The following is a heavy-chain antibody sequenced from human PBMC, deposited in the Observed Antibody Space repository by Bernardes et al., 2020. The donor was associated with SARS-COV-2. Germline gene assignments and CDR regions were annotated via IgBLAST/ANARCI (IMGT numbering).Heavy chain of an antibody. CDR1: GFSVSSRY. Sequence: GGSLRLSCAASGFSVSSRYLSWVRQAPGKGLEWVSVFYSGGRTSYADSVKGRFTISRDDSKNTLNLQMNSLRDGDTALYYCAKGHSTSGWYNWFDPWSQGTLVTVSS. CDR3: AKGHSTSGWYNWFDP. D-gene: IGHD6-19*01. V-gene: IGHV3-53*01. CDR2: FYSGGRT. J-gene: IGHJ5*02.